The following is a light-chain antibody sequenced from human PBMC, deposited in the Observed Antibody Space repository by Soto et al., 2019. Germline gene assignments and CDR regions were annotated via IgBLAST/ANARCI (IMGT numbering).Light chain of an antibody. V-gene: IGKV1-9*01. J-gene: IGKJ1*01. CDR1: QDSTKY. CDR3: QQYNDWPLT. Sequence: IQLTQSPSSLSASVGDRVTITCRASQDSTKYLAWYQQKPGKAPNLLIYDASTLHSGVPSRFSGSGSGTDFTLTISGLQSEDFALYYCQQYNDWPLTFGQGTKVDI. CDR2: DAS.